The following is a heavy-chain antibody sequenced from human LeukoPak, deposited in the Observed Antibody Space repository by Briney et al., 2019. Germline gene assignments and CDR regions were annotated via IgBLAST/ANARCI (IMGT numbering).Heavy chain of an antibody. J-gene: IGHJ4*02. D-gene: IGHD5-18*01. CDR3: ARAGYSYGTGYYFDY. CDR2: IYYTGAT. CDR1: GGSISSYY. V-gene: IGHV4-59*01. Sequence: SETLSLTCTVSGGSISSYYWSWIRLPPGKGLEWIGYIYYTGATYYNPSLKSRVTISLDTSKNQFSLKLSSVAAADAAVYYCARAGYSYGTGYYFDYWGQGALVTVSS.